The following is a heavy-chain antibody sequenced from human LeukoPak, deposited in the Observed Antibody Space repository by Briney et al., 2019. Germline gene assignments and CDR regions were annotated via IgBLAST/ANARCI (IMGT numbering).Heavy chain of an antibody. CDR3: AREAPGGSGWTYFDY. Sequence: SETLSLTCAVSGSSVSGHYWDWIRQPPGKGLEWIGYIYASGSANYHPSLKSRVTISLDTSENHVSLRLTSVTAEDTAVYYCAREAPGGSGWTYFDYWGQGSLVTVSS. CDR2: IYASGSA. D-gene: IGHD6-19*01. V-gene: IGHV4-59*02. CDR1: GSSVSGHY. J-gene: IGHJ4*02.